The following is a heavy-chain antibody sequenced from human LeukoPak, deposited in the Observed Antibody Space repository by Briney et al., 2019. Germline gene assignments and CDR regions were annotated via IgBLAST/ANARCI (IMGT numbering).Heavy chain of an antibody. CDR1: GGSIRSGGYY. J-gene: IGHJ4*02. CDR3: ARVWNYGDYVFDY. V-gene: IGHV4-31*03. CDR2: IYYSGNT. D-gene: IGHD4-17*01. Sequence: SETLSLTCIVSGGSIRSGGYYWNWIRQHQGKDLEWIGYIYYSGNTYYNPSLKSRVTISLDTSENQFSLNLSSMTAADTAVYYCARVWNYGDYVFDYWGQGTLVTVSS.